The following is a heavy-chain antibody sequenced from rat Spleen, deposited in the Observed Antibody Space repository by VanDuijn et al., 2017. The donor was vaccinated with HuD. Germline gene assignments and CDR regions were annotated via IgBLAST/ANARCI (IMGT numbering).Heavy chain of an antibody. J-gene: IGHJ2*01. Sequence: VQLVESGGGLVQPGRSLKLSCAASAFTFSDYGVAWVRQAPTTGMEWVATLSYGDSSGPSSTYYRDSVKCRFTIYRANAKRTLSLQMDSLRSEDTATYYCARRHYGYTDYFDYWGQGVMVTVSS. CDR1: AFTFSDYG. CDR3: ARRHYGYTDYFDY. CDR2: LSYGDSSGPSST. V-gene: IGHV5-29*01. D-gene: IGHD1-9*01.